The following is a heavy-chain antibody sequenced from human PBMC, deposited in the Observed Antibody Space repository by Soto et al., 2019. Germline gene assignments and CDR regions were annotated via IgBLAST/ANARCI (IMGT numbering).Heavy chain of an antibody. V-gene: IGHV4-59*01. CDR1: GGSISSYY. J-gene: IGHJ6*02. Sequence: NPSETLSLTCTVSGGSISSYYWSWIRQPPGKGLEWIGYIYYSGSTNYNPSLKSRVTISVDTSKNQSSLKLSSVTAADTAVYYCARETYASGYYYYYGMDVWGQGTTVTSP. D-gene: IGHD7-27*01. CDR2: IYYSGST. CDR3: ARETYASGYYYYYGMDV.